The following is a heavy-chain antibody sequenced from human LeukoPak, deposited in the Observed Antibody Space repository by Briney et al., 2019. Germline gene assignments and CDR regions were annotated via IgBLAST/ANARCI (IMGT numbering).Heavy chain of an antibody. CDR1: GFTFSSYA. CDR3: ARVGRYSSSSGDY. J-gene: IGHJ4*02. D-gene: IGHD6-6*01. Sequence: GGSLRLSCAASGFTFSSYAMSWVRQAPGKGLEWVSYISSSGSSIYSADSVKGRSTISRDNAKNSLCLQMNSLKAEDTAVYYCARVGRYSSSSGDYWGQGTLVTVSS. CDR2: ISSSGSSI. V-gene: IGHV3-48*04.